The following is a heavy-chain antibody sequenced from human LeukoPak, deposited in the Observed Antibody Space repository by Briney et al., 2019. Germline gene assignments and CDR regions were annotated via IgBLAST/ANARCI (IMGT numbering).Heavy chain of an antibody. D-gene: IGHD2-2*01. CDR2: ISGSGGST. V-gene: IGHV3-23*01. CDR1: GFTFSSYA. CDR3: AKDELGSVVVPAAVDAFDI. Sequence: TGGSLRLSCAASGFTFSSYAMSWVRQAPGKGLEWVSAISGSGGSTYYADSVKGRFTISRDNSKNTLYLQMNSLRAEDTAVYYCAKDELGSVVVPAAVDAFDIWGQGTMVTVSS. J-gene: IGHJ3*02.